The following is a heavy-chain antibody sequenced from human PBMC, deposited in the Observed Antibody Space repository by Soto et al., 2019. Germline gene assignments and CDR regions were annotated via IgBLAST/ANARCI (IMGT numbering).Heavy chain of an antibody. CDR3: AREGYSSGFDPFDF. D-gene: IGHD5-18*01. CDR1: GYNFRNFG. V-gene: IGHV1-18*01. J-gene: IGHJ3*01. Sequence: ASVKVSGKASGYNFRNFGITWVRQASGLGLEWLGWISGYNGRTSSARNFRDRVVLTTDTATNTAYMELRSLTSDDTAIYYCAREGYSSGFDPFDFWGQGTKVTVSS. CDR2: ISGYNGRT.